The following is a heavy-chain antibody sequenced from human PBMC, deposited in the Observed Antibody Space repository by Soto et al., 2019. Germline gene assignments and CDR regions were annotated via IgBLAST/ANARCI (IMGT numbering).Heavy chain of an antibody. J-gene: IGHJ6*02. CDR3: ARDCGTSCHGPGMDV. CDR1: GYTFTSYA. V-gene: IGHV1-3*01. D-gene: IGHD2-2*01. CDR2: INAGNGNT. Sequence: QVQLVQSGAEVKKPGASVKVSCKASGYTFTSYAMHWVRQAPGQRLEWMGWINAGNGNTKYSQKFQGRVTITRDTFASTAYMELSSLRSEDTAVYYCARDCGTSCHGPGMDVWGQGTTVTVSS.